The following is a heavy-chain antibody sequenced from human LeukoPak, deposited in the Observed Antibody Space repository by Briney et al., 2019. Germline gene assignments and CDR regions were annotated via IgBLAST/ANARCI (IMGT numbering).Heavy chain of an antibody. V-gene: IGHV3-48*03. CDR1: GLTFSSYE. D-gene: IGHD6-19*01. CDR2: ISSSGSTI. CDR3: ARTSSGWTGLFDY. Sequence: GGSLRLSCAASGLTFSSYEMNWVRQAPGKGLEWVSYISSSGSTIYYADSVKGRFTISRDNAKNSLYLQMNSLRAEDTAVYYCARTSSGWTGLFDYWGQGTLVTVSS. J-gene: IGHJ4*02.